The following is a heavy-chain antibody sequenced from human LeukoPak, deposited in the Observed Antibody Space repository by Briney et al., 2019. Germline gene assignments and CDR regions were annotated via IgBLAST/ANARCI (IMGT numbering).Heavy chain of an antibody. V-gene: IGHV3-30*04. J-gene: IGHJ4*02. D-gene: IGHD2-21*01. CDR3: TSGDFRF. Sequence: GGSLRLSCAASGFTFIRYSMHWVRQAPGKGLGWVAVVSEDGTNNYYAESVKGRFTVSRDNSKNMMFLQMNSLRREDTAVYYCTSGDFRFWGQGALVTVSS. CDR2: VSEDGTNN. CDR1: GFTFIRYS.